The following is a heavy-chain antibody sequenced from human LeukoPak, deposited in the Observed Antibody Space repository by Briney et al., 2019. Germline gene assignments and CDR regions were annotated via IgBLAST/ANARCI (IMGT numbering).Heavy chain of an antibody. J-gene: IGHJ3*02. Sequence: SETLSLTCTVSGGSISSSSYYWGWIRQPPGKGLEWIGSIYYSGSTYYNPSLKSRVTISVDTSKNQFSLKLSSVTAADTAVYYCARPCNPHYDFWSGNDAFDIWGQGTMVTVSS. CDR3: ARPCNPHYDFWSGNDAFDI. CDR2: IYYSGST. V-gene: IGHV4-39*01. CDR1: GGSISSSSYY. D-gene: IGHD3-3*01.